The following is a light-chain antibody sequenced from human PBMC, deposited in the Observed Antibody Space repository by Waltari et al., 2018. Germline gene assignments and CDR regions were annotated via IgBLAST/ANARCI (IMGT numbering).Light chain of an antibody. J-gene: IGKJ4*01. CDR2: GAS. Sequence: EIVMTQSPGTRSVSPGEGATLSCRASQSVSSNVAWYQQRPGQAPRLLIFGASTRATGIPARFSGSESGTEFTLTISSLQSEDSGVYFCQQYTTRPLTFGGGTKVEI. V-gene: IGKV3-15*01. CDR3: QQYTTRPLT. CDR1: QSVSSN.